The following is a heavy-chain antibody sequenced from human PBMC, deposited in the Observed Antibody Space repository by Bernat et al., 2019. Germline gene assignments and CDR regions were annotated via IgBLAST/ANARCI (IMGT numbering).Heavy chain of an antibody. CDR2: ISYDGSNK. CDR1: GFTFSSYA. Sequence: QVQLVESGGGVVQPGRSLRLSCAASGFTFSSYAMHWVRQAPGKGLEWVAVISYDGSNKYYADSVKGRFTISRDNSKNTLYLQMNSLRAEDTAVYYCLASDYGSGSYYNPDAFDIWGQGTMVTVSS. J-gene: IGHJ3*02. CDR3: LASDYGSGSYYNPDAFDI. V-gene: IGHV3-30*01. D-gene: IGHD3-10*01.